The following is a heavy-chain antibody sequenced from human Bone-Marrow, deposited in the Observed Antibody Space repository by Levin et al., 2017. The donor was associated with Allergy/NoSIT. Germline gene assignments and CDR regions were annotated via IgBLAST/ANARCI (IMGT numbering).Heavy chain of an antibody. D-gene: IGHD3-10*01. Sequence: LSLTCAASGFTFDDFAMHWVRQAPGKGLEWVAGIGWNGGNIGYGDSVKGRFTISRDNTKNSLYLQMSSLRPEDTAFYFCAKSPFHADSGSYHPLDRWGQGTLVTVSS. J-gene: IGHJ5*02. CDR2: IGWNGGNI. CDR1: GFTFDDFA. V-gene: IGHV3-9*01. CDR3: AKSPFHADSGSYHPLDR.